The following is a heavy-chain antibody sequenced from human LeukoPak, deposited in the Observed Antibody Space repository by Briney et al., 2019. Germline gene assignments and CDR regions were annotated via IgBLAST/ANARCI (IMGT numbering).Heavy chain of an antibody. CDR1: GYSISSGYY. J-gene: IGHJ4*02. CDR2: IYHSGST. V-gene: IGHV4-38-2*02. D-gene: IGHD4-11*01. CDR3: ARLQPSDHSWH. Sequence: SETLSLTCTVSGYSISSGYYWGWIRQPPGKGLEWIGSIYHSGSTYYNPSLKSRVTISVDTSKNQFSLKLSSVTAADTAVYYCARLQPSDHSWHWGQGTLVTVSS.